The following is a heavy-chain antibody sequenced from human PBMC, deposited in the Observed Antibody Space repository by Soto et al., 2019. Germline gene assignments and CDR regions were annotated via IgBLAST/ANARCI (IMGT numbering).Heavy chain of an antibody. D-gene: IGHD3-10*01. J-gene: IGHJ6*02. CDR1: GGYFSGYY. V-gene: IGHV4-34*01. Sequence: PSETLSLTCAIYGGYFSGYYWSWIRQPPGKGLEWIGEINHSGNTNYNPSHKSRVNISVDTSKNHFSLLLSSVTAVDTAVYYCARGPERYYYGSGSYGRNYYYYGMDVWGQGTTVT. CDR3: ARGPERYYYGSGSYGRNYYYYGMDV. CDR2: INHSGNT.